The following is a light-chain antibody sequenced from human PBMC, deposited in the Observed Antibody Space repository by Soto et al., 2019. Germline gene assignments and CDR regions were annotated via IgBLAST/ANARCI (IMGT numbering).Light chain of an antibody. CDR3: CSYAGSYSWV. CDR2: DVN. V-gene: IGLV2-11*01. Sequence: QSVLIQPRSVSGSPGQSVTISCTGTSSDVGGYDYVSWYQQHPGEAPKFMIYDVNKRPSGVPDRFSGSKSGNTASLTISGLQADDEADYYCCSYAGSYSWVFGGGTKLTVL. CDR1: SSDVGGYDY. J-gene: IGLJ3*02.